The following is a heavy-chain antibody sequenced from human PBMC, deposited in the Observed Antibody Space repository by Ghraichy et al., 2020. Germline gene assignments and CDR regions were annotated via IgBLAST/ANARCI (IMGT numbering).Heavy chain of an antibody. CDR2: ISYEESLQ. CDR1: GFIFSSYA. J-gene: IGHJ1*01. D-gene: IGHD6-19*01. V-gene: IGHV3-30*04. Sequence: GGSLRLSCAASGFIFSSYAMHWVRQAPGKGLEWVAIISYEESLQYYADSVKGRFTISRDNSKNTVYLHMNSLRVEDTAVYYCARAISDSSAALWGQGTLVTVSS. CDR3: ARAISDSSAAL.